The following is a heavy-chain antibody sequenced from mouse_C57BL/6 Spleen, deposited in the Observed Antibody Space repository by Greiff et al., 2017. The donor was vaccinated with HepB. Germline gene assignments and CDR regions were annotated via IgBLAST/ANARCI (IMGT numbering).Heavy chain of an antibody. CDR2: IYPRSGNT. J-gene: IGHJ4*01. V-gene: IGHV1-81*01. Sequence: VQLQQSGAELARPGASVKLSCKASGYTFTSYGISWVKQRTGQGLEWIGEIYPRSGNTYYNEKFKGKATLTADKSSSTAYMELRSLTSEDSAVYFCARGSVVAHYYAMDYWGQGTSVTVSS. CDR1: GYTFTSYG. D-gene: IGHD1-1*01. CDR3: ARGSVVAHYYAMDY.